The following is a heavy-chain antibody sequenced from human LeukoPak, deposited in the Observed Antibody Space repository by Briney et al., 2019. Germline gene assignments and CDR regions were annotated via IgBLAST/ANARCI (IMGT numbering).Heavy chain of an antibody. J-gene: IGHJ4*02. CDR1: GGSISSYY. CDR3: ARDVSGNYRSDYFDY. Sequence: SETLSLTCSVSGGSISSYYWSWIRQPAGKGLEWLGRIYASGSTNYNPSLKSRVTMSVDTSKNEFSLKLSSVTAADTAVYYCARDVSGNYRSDYFDYWGQGALVTVSS. V-gene: IGHV4-4*07. D-gene: IGHD1-26*01. CDR2: IYASGST.